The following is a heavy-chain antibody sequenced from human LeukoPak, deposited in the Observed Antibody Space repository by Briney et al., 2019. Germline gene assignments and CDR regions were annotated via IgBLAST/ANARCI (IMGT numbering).Heavy chain of an antibody. CDR2: TYYSGST. Sequence: SETLSLTCTVSGGSISGSNYYWGWIRQPPGKGLEWIGSTYYSGSTSYNPSLKSRVTISVDTSKNQFSLKLSSVTAADTAVYYCARNFSSGWFDYWGQGTLVTVSS. J-gene: IGHJ4*02. D-gene: IGHD6-19*01. CDR3: ARNFSSGWFDY. V-gene: IGHV4-39*07. CDR1: GGSISGSNYY.